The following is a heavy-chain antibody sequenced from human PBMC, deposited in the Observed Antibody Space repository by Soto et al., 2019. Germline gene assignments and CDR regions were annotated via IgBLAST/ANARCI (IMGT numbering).Heavy chain of an antibody. CDR2: IYYSGST. CDR3: ARRRTYYDILTGYQGYYFDY. D-gene: IGHD3-9*01. Sequence: SETLSLTCTVSGGSISSYYWSWIRQPPGKGLEWIGYIYYSGSTNYNPSLKSRVAISVDTSKNQFSLKLSSVTAADTAVYYCARRRTYYDILTGYQGYYFDYWGQGTLVTVSS. V-gene: IGHV4-59*01. CDR1: GGSISSYY. J-gene: IGHJ4*02.